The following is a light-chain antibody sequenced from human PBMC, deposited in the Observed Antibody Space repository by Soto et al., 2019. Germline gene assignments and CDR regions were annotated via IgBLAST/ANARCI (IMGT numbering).Light chain of an antibody. CDR1: QSVSSSY. J-gene: IGKJ1*01. Sequence: IVLTQSPGTLSLSPGERATLSCRASQSVSSSYLAWYQQKLGQAPRLLIYGASSRAAGIPDRFSGSGSGTDFTLIISRLEPEDFAVYFCQQFGTSPRTFGQGTKVEIK. CDR3: QQFGTSPRT. V-gene: IGKV3-20*01. CDR2: GAS.